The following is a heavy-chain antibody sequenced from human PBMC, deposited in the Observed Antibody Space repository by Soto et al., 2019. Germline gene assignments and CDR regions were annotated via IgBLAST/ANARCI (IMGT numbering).Heavy chain of an antibody. D-gene: IGHD6-13*01. J-gene: IGHJ4*02. V-gene: IGHV4-59*12. CDR2: IYYLGST. Sequence: SETLSLTCSVSGGSMSEYFWSWIRQSPGKGLEWIGYIYYLGSTDYNPSLKSRVTISVDTSKSQFSLRLTSVTAADTAVYYCARRPTQQLVLFDYWGQGTLVTVSS. CDR3: ARRPTQQLVLFDY. CDR1: GGSMSEYF.